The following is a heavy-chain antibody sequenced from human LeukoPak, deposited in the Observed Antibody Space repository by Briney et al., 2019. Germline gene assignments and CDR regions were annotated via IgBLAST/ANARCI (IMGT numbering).Heavy chain of an antibody. Sequence: ASVKVSCKASGYTFTSYGISWVRQAPGQGLEWMGWISAYNGNTNYAQKLQGRVTMTTDTSTSTAYMELRSLRSDDTAVYYCARDGVSDFWSGYPAFDYWGQGTLATVSS. D-gene: IGHD3-3*01. V-gene: IGHV1-18*01. J-gene: IGHJ4*02. CDR1: GYTFTSYG. CDR3: ARDGVSDFWSGYPAFDY. CDR2: ISAYNGNT.